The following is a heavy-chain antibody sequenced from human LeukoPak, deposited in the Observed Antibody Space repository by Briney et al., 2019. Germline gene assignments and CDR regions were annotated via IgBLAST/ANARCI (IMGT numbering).Heavy chain of an antibody. J-gene: IGHJ3*01. V-gene: IGHV4-31*02. CDR3: ARDFTKTASPDAFDF. Sequence: PSETLSLTCTLSGDSINRDGYHWTCIRQHPGKGLEWIVYIHYSGSTSYNPSLQSRVSISLDSSQNQFSLNLHFVTAADTAVYYCARDFTKTASPDAFDFWGQGTLVIVSS. CDR1: GDSINRDGYH. CDR2: IHYSGST. D-gene: IGHD1-1*01.